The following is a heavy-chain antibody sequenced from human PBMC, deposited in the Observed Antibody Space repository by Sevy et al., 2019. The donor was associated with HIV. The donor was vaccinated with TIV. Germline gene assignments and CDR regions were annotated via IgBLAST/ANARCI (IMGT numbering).Heavy chain of an antibody. CDR3: ARSSGEFDY. V-gene: IGHV3-7*01. CDR1: GFTFSSYW. J-gene: IGHJ4*02. D-gene: IGHD1-1*01. Sequence: GGSLRLSCAASGFTFSSYWMSWVRQAPGKGLEWVANIKQDGSEKYYVYSVKGRFTISRDNAKNSLYLQMNSLSAEATDVYYCARSSGEFDYWGQGTLVTVS. CDR2: IKQDGSEK.